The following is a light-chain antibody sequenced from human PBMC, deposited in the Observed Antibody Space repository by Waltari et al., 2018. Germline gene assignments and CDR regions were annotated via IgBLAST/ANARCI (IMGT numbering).Light chain of an antibody. J-gene: IGLJ3*02. CDR2: EVT. Sequence: QSALTQPASVSGSPGQSITISCPGTSRHIGSYNFASCYQPHPGKAPNLILYEVTKTPSGVSDRFSGSKSGNTASLTISGLQAEDDADYYCYSSAMSAFVVFGGGTKLTVL. CDR3: YSSAMSAFVV. V-gene: IGLV2-23*02. CDR1: SRHIGSYNF.